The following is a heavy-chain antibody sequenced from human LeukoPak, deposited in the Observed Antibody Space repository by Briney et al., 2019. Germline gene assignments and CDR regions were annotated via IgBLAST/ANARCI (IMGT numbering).Heavy chain of an antibody. Sequence: ASVKVSCKASGYTFTSYDINWVRQATGQGLEWMGWMSPNSGNTGYAQKFQGRVTMTRNTSISTAYMELSSLRSEDTAVYYCARAPKRVWGSYRPFDYWGQGTLVTASS. V-gene: IGHV1-8*01. D-gene: IGHD3-16*02. CDR2: MSPNSGNT. CDR3: ARAPKRVWGSYRPFDY. J-gene: IGHJ4*02. CDR1: GYTFTSYD.